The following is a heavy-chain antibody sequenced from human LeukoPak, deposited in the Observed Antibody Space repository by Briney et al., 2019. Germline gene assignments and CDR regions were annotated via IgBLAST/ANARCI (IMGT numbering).Heavy chain of an antibody. Sequence: GGSLRLSCAASGFTFSDYYMSWIRQAPGKGLEWVSYISSSSSYTNYADSVKGRFTISRDNAKNSLYLQMNSLRAEDTAVYYCARAWIQLWHPYYYYGMDVWGKWTTVTVSS. J-gene: IGHJ6*04. CDR2: ISSSSSYT. D-gene: IGHD5-18*01. V-gene: IGHV3-11*06. CDR3: ARAWIQLWHPYYYYGMDV. CDR1: GFTFSDYY.